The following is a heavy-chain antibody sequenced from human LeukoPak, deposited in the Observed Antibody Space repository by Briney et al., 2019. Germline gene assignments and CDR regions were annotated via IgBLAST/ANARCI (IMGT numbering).Heavy chain of an antibody. J-gene: IGHJ4*02. CDR1: GFTFSSYW. Sequence: GGSLRPSCAASGFTFSSYWMHWVRQAPGKGLEWVSVIYSGGSTYYADSVKGRFTISRDNSKNTLYLQMNSLRAEDTAVYYCARDTYGDGDFWGQGTLVTVSS. D-gene: IGHD4-17*01. CDR2: IYSGGST. CDR3: ARDTYGDGDF. V-gene: IGHV3-66*01.